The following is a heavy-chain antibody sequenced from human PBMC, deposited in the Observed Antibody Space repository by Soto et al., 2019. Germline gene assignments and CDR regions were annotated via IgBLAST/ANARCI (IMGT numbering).Heavy chain of an antibody. V-gene: IGHV3-23*01. CDR3: AKVTSARVFYFGLDV. CDR1: VFTFTSYA. Sequence: GWSLRLSCASSVFTFTSYAMSWVRQAPGKGLEWVSIISGSAGRTYYADSVKGRFSISRDNSKNTLYLRMNSLRAEDTAIYYCAKVTSARVFYFGLDVWGQGTTVTVSS. D-gene: IGHD2-2*01. CDR2: ISGSAGRT. J-gene: IGHJ6*02.